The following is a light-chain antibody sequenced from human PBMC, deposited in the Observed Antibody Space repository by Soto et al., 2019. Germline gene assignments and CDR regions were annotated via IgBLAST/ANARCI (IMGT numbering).Light chain of an antibody. CDR1: SIEVGSYNL. J-gene: IGLJ2*01. Sequence: QSALTQPASVSGSPGQSITISCTGTSIEVGSYNLVSWYQQHPGKAPKLMIYEGTKRPSGVSNRFSGSKSGNTASLTISGLQAEDEADYYCCSYAGSSTVVFGGGTKLTVL. CDR2: EGT. V-gene: IGLV2-23*01. CDR3: CSYAGSSTVV.